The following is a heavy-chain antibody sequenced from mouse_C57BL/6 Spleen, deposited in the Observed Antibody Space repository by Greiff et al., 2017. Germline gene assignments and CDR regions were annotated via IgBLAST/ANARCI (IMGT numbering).Heavy chain of an antibody. CDR2: IDPSDSYT. Sequence: QVQLQQSGAALVMPGASVKLSCKASGYTFTSYWMHWVKQRPGQGLEWIGEIDPSDSYTNYNQKFKGKSTLTVDKSSSTAYMQLSSLTSEDSAVYYCARCYYYVSSYWYFDVWGTGTTVTVSS. V-gene: IGHV1-69*01. CDR3: ARCYYYVSSYWYFDV. J-gene: IGHJ1*03. CDR1: GYTFTSYW. D-gene: IGHD1-1*01.